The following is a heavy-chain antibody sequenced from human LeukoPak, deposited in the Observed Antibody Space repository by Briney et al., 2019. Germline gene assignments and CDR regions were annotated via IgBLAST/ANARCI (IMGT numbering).Heavy chain of an antibody. J-gene: IGHJ5*02. CDR1: GFTFSDYY. CDR3: ARAGRFLEWLDRWFDP. D-gene: IGHD3-3*01. Sequence: GGSLRLSCAASGFTFSDYYMSWIRQAPGKGLEWVSYISSSGSTIYYADSVKGRFTISRDNAKNSLYLQMNSLSAEDTAVYYCARAGRFLEWLDRWFDPWGQGTLVTVSS. V-gene: IGHV3-11*01. CDR2: ISSSGSTI.